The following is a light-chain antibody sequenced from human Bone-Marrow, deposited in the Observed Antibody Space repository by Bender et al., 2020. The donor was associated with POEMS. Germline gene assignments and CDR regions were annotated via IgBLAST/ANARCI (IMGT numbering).Light chain of an antibody. CDR3: AVWDDSLNGWV. Sequence: QSVLTQPPSASGTPGQRVTISCSGSNSNIGINTVSWYRQFPGTAPELLIFRNDQRPSEVPDRFSGSRSGTSASLAISGLQSEDEADYYCAVWDDSLNGWVFGGGTKLTVL. CDR1: NSNIGINT. J-gene: IGLJ3*02. V-gene: IGLV1-44*01. CDR2: RND.